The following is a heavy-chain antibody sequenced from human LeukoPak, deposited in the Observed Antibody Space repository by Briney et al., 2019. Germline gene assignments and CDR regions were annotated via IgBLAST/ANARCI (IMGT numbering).Heavy chain of an antibody. J-gene: IGHJ4*02. CDR1: GFTFSSYS. D-gene: IGHD1-26*01. Sequence: GGSLRLSCAASGFTFSSYSMNWVRQAPGKGLEWVSSISSSSSYIYYADSVKGRFTISRDNSMNTLYLQMDSLRPEDTAIYYCARDEGGSYFRDFWGQGTLVTVSS. CDR3: ARDEGGSYFRDF. CDR2: ISSSSSYI. V-gene: IGHV3-21*04.